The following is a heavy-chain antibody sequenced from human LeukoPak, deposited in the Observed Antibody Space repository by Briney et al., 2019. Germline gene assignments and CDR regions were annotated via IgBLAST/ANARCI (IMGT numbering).Heavy chain of an antibody. Sequence: ASVKVSCKASGGTFSSYAISWVRQAPGQGLEWMGIINPSGGSTSYAQKFQGRVTMTRDTSTSTVYMELSSLRSEDTAVYYCARADDFWSPSRPGYWGQGTLVTVSS. CDR3: ARADDFWSPSRPGY. CDR2: INPSGGST. V-gene: IGHV1-46*01. D-gene: IGHD3-3*01. J-gene: IGHJ4*02. CDR1: GGTFSSYA.